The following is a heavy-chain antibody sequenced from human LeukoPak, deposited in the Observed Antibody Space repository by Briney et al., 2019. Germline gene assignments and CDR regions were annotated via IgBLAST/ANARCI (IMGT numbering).Heavy chain of an antibody. Sequence: SETLSFTCTVSGGSISSGSYYWSWIRQPAGKGLEWIGRIYTSGSTNYNPSLKSRVTISVDTSKNQFSLKLSSVTAADTAVYYCASQYGSGSPFHYWGQGTLVTVSS. V-gene: IGHV4-61*02. J-gene: IGHJ4*02. CDR2: IYTSGST. D-gene: IGHD3-10*01. CDR1: GGSISSGSYY. CDR3: ASQYGSGSPFHY.